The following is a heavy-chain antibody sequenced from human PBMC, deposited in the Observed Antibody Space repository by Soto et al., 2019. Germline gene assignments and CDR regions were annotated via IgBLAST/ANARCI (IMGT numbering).Heavy chain of an antibody. J-gene: IGHJ6*02. V-gene: IGHV1-46*01. CDR3: ARSAELEPVGDV. CDR2: INPSGGST. D-gene: IGHD1-1*01. CDR1: GYTFTSYY. Sequence: QVQLVQSGAEVKKPGASVKVSCKASGYTFTSYYMHWVRQAPGQGREWMGIINPSGGSTSYAQKFQGRVTMTRDTSTSTVYMELSSLRSEDTAVYYCARSAELEPVGDVWGQGTTVTVSS.